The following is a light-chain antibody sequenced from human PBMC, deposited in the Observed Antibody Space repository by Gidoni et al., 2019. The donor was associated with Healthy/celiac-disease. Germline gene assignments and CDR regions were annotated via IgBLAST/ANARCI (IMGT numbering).Light chain of an antibody. V-gene: IGLV3-1*01. CDR1: KLGDKY. CDR2: QGS. CDR3: QAWDSSTGV. J-gene: IGLJ2*01. Sequence: SYELTQPPSVSVYPGQTASITCAGDKLGDKYACWYQQKPGQSPVLVIYQGSKRPSGIPERFSGSNSGNTATLTISGTQAMDEADYYCQAWDSSTGVFGGGTKLTVL.